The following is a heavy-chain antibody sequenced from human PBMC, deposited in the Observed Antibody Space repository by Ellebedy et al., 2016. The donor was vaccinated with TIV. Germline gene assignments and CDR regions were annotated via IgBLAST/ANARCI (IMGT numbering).Heavy chain of an antibody. D-gene: IGHD6-13*01. V-gene: IGHV1-2*02. J-gene: IGHJ4*02. CDR2: INPNSGST. CDR1: GYTFSGYY. Sequence: AASVKVSCKASGYTFSGYYIHWVRQAPGQGLEWMGWINPNSGSTNYAQKFQGRVTMTRDTSISTAYMDLSRLRSDDTAVYYCARDGIAEGYWGQGTLVTVSS. CDR3: ARDGIAEGY.